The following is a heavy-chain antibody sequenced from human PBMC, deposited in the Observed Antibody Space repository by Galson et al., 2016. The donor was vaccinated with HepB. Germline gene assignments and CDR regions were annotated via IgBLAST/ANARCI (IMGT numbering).Heavy chain of an antibody. J-gene: IGHJ3*02. CDR2: IKSKTDDGTT. CDR1: GFTFSNAW. CDR3: SLNHAFDI. Sequence: SLRLSCAASGFTFSNAWMSWVRQAPGRGLEWVGRIKSKTDDGTTEYAAPVKGRFTISRDDSKNTLYLQMNSLKTEDTAVYYCSLNHAFDIWGQGTMVTVSS. V-gene: IGHV3-15*01.